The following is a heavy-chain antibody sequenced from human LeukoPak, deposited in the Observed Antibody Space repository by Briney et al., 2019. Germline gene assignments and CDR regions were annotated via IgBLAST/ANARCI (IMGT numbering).Heavy chain of an antibody. CDR3: ARDPYSGSHKGYNWFDP. J-gene: IGHJ5*02. V-gene: IGHV1-18*01. CDR1: GYTFTSYG. Sequence: ASVKVSCKASGYTFTSYGISWVRQAPGQGLEWVGWISAYNGNTNYAQKLQGRVTMTTDTSTSTAYMELRSLRSDDTAVYYCARDPYSGSHKGYNWFDPWGQGTLVTVSS. D-gene: IGHD1-26*01. CDR2: ISAYNGNT.